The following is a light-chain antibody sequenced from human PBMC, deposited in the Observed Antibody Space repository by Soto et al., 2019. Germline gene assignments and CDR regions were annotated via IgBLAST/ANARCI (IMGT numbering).Light chain of an antibody. CDR2: EVS. V-gene: IGLV2-14*01. CDR3: SSYTSSITYV. CDR1: SSDVGGYNY. J-gene: IGLJ1*01. Sequence: SFLTQPASVSGSPGQSITISCTGTSSDVGGYNYVSWYQQHPGKAPKLMIYEVSNRPSGVSNRFSGSKSGNTASLTISGLQAEDEADYYCSSYTSSITYVFGTGTKVTVL.